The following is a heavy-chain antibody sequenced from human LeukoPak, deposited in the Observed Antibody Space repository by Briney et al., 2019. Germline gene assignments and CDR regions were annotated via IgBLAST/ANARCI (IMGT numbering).Heavy chain of an antibody. CDR3: ARGDTIFGVVTPPFDY. CDR2: LSYDGSNK. D-gene: IGHD3-3*01. CDR1: GFTFSSYA. V-gene: IGHV3-30-3*01. J-gene: IGHJ4*02. Sequence: GGSLRLSCAASGFTFSSYAMHWVRQAPGKGLEWVAVLSYDGSNKYYADSVKGRFTISRDNSKNTLYLQMNSLRAEDTAVYYCARGDTIFGVVTPPFDYWGQGTLVTVSS.